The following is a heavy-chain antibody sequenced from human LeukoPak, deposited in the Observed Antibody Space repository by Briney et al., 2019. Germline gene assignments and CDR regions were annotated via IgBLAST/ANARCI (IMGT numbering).Heavy chain of an antibody. Sequence: GGSLRLSCAASGFTFSDYYMSWIRQAPGKGLEWVSYISSSGSTIYYADSVKGRFTISRDNSKNTLYLQMNSLRAEDTAVYYCAEGDFWSGYYYFDYWGQGTLVTVSS. J-gene: IGHJ4*02. D-gene: IGHD3-3*01. CDR1: GFTFSDYY. CDR3: AEGDFWSGYYYFDY. CDR2: ISSSGSTI. V-gene: IGHV3-11*04.